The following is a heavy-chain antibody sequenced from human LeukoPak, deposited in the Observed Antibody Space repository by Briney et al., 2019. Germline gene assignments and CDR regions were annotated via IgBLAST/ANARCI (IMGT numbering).Heavy chain of an antibody. CDR3: ARVEDGYNYYFDY. CDR2: ISSSGSTI. D-gene: IGHD5-24*01. V-gene: IGHV3-48*04. Sequence: GGSLRLSCAASGFTFSSYAMSWVRQAPGKGLEWVSYISSSGSTIYHADSVKGRFTISRDNAKNSLYLQMNSLRAEDTAVYYCARVEDGYNYYFDYWGQGTLVTVSS. J-gene: IGHJ4*02. CDR1: GFTFSSYA.